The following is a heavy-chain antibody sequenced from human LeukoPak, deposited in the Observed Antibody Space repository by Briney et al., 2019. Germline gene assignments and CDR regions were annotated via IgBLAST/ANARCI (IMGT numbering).Heavy chain of an antibody. CDR3: GRDAHYYALY. Sequence: QAGGSLRLSCAASGFTVSSNYMGWVRQAPGKGLEWVSVIYSGGSTYYADSVKGRFTISRDNSKNTLYLQMNSLRAEDTAVYYCGRDAHYYALYWGQGTLVTVSS. CDR2: IYSGGST. CDR1: GFTVSSNY. D-gene: IGHD3-10*01. J-gene: IGHJ4*02. V-gene: IGHV3-53*01.